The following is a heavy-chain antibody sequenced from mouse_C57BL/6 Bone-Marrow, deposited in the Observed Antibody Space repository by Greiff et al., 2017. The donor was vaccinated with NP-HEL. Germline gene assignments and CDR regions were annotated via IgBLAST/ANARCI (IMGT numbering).Heavy chain of an antibody. CDR2: ISSGGSYT. CDR3: ASPYDYDVAWFAY. D-gene: IGHD2-4*01. V-gene: IGHV5-6*01. Sequence: EVMLVESGGDLVKPGGSLKLSCAASGFTFSSYGMSWVRQTPDKRLEWVATISSGGSYTYYPDSVKGRFTISRDNAKNTLYLQMSSLKSEDTAMYYCASPYDYDVAWFAYWGQGTLVTGSA. CDR1: GFTFSSYG. J-gene: IGHJ3*01.